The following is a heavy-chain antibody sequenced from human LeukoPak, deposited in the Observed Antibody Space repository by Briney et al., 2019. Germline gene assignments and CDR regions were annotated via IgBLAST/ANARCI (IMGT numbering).Heavy chain of an antibody. Sequence: GGSLRLSCAASGFTFSSYAMSWVRQAPGKGLEWVSAISGSGGSTYYADSVKGRFTISRDNSKNTLYLQMNSLRAEDTAVYYYAKEMVLRYFDWLLLKGPFDYWGQGTLVTVSS. CDR2: ISGSGGST. J-gene: IGHJ4*02. CDR3: AKEMVLRYFDWLLLKGPFDY. V-gene: IGHV3-23*01. CDR1: GFTFSSYA. D-gene: IGHD3-9*01.